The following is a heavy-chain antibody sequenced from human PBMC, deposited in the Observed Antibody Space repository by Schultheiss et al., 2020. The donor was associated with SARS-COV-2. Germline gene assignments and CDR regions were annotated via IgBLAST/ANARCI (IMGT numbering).Heavy chain of an antibody. CDR3: ARNRRMATKKDAFDI. J-gene: IGHJ3*02. Sequence: GGSLRLSCAASGFAFSDHYMTWIRQAPGKGLEWVSAISGGGSTYYADSVKGRFTISRDNSRNTLYLQLNSLGAEDTALYYCARNRRMATKKDAFDIWGQGTMVTVSS. V-gene: IGHV3-69-1*01. CDR1: GFAFSDHY. CDR2: ISGGGST. D-gene: IGHD5-24*01.